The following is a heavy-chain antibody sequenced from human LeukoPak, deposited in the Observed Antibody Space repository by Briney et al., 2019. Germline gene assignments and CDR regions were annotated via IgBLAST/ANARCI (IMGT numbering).Heavy chain of an antibody. CDR2: IRYDGSNK. V-gene: IGHV3-30*02. Sequence: GGSLRLSCAASGFTFSNYGMHWVRQAPAKGVEWVAFIRYDGSNKYYADSVKGRFTISRDNSKNTLFLQMNSLRAEDTAVYYCAKDLAVAGSDAFDIWGQGTMLTVSS. J-gene: IGHJ3*02. D-gene: IGHD6-19*01. CDR3: AKDLAVAGSDAFDI. CDR1: GFTFSNYG.